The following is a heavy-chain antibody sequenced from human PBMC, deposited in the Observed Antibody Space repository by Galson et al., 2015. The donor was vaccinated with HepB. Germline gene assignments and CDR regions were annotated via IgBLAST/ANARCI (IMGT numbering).Heavy chain of an antibody. CDR2: INSYNGNT. V-gene: IGHV1-18*01. Sequence: SCKASGYTFRNYGISWVRQAPGQGLEWMGWINSYNGNTNYAQKFQGRVTMTTDTSTSTAYMELRSLRSDDTAVYYCARSNNGDYVYYYYALDVWGQGTTVTVSS. J-gene: IGHJ6*02. CDR1: GYTFRNYG. CDR3: ARSNNGDYVYYYYALDV. D-gene: IGHD3-16*01.